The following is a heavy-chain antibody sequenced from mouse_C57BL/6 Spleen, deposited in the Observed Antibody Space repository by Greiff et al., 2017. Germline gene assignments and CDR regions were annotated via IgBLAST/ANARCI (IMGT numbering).Heavy chain of an antibody. J-gene: IGHJ4*01. CDR3: AKRGDYDEGYAMDY. CDR1: GFSLTSYG. D-gene: IGHD2-4*01. CDR2: IWRGGST. V-gene: IGHV2-5*01. Sequence: VKLMESGPGLVQPSQSLSITCTVSGFSLTSYGVHWVRQSPGKGLEWLGVIWRGGSTDYNAAFMSRLSITKDNPKSQVFFKMNSLQADDTAIYYCAKRGDYDEGYAMDYWGQGTSVTVSS.